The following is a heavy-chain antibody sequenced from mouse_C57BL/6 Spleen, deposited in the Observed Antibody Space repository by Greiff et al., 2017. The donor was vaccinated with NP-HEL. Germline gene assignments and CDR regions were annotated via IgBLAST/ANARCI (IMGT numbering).Heavy chain of an antibody. D-gene: IGHD2-5*01. CDR1: GYTFTSYW. CDR2: IDPSDSYT. Sequence: VKLQQSGAELVRPGASVKLSCKASGYTFTSYWMHWVKQRPGQGLEWIGEIDPSDSYTNYNQKFKGKSTLTVDKSSNTAYLQLSSLTSEDSAVYYCARRNYSNYWFAYWGQGTLVTVSA. CDR3: ARRNYSNYWFAY. J-gene: IGHJ3*01. V-gene: IGHV1-69*01.